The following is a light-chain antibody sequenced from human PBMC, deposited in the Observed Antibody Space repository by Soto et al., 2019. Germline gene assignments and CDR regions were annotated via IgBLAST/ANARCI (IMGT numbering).Light chain of an antibody. J-gene: IGLJ2*01. Sequence: QSVLTQPPSVSAAPGQTVTISCSGSSSNIGKNYVSWYQRLPGTAPKLLIYDNNERSSGIPDRFSGSKSGTSATLGIAGLQTGDEDDYYCGTWDTSLSAVVFGGGTKLTVL. CDR3: GTWDTSLSAVV. CDR1: SSNIGKNY. V-gene: IGLV1-51*01. CDR2: DNN.